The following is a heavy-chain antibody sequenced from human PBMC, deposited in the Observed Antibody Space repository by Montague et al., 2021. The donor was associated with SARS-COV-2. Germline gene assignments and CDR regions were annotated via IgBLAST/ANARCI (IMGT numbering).Heavy chain of an antibody. CDR3: ARATEWRGYYYYYYMDV. D-gene: IGHD1-14*01. CDR2: TCYRSRWFN. V-gene: IGHV6-1*01. Sequence: CAISGDSVSSNSAAWNWIRQSPSSGLEWLRRTCYRSRWFNDYAVSIRSRITINPDTSKNQFSLQLNSVTPEDTAVYYCARATEWRGYYYYYYMDVWGKGTTVTVSS. CDR1: GDSVSSNSAA. J-gene: IGHJ6*03.